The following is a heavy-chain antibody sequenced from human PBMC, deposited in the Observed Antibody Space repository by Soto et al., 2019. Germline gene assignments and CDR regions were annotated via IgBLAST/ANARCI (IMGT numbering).Heavy chain of an antibody. V-gene: IGHV4-30-4*08. CDR3: ARLYWSYYASSGYLDQ. D-gene: IGHD3-22*01. J-gene: IGHJ4*02. CDR1: GASINNGDYY. Sequence: PSETLSLTCTVSGASINNGDYYWIWIRQTPGKGLEWVGYIYVTGTTYYNPSLKTRLAISIDRAKSQFSLRLTSVTAADTAVYYCARLYWSYYASSGYLDQWGQGTLVTV. CDR2: IYVTGTT.